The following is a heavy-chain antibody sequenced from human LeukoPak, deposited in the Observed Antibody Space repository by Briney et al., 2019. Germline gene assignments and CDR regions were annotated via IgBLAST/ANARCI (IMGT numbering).Heavy chain of an antibody. D-gene: IGHD3-22*01. CDR3: AREGDSSGYPNFDY. CDR1: GYTFTGYY. V-gene: IGHV1-2*02. Sequence: GASVKVSCKASGYTFTGYYMHWVRQAPGQGLEWMGWINPNSGGTNYAQKFQGRVTMTRDTSISTAYMELSRLRSDDTAVYYCAREGDSSGYPNFDYWGQGTLVTVSS. CDR2: INPNSGGT. J-gene: IGHJ4*02.